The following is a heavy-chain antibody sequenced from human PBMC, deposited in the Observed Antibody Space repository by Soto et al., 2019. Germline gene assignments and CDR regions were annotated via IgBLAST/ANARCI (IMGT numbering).Heavy chain of an antibody. D-gene: IGHD2-15*01. CDR3: ARDGEDIVVVVAATDGMDV. J-gene: IGHJ6*02. CDR2: ISSSSSYI. V-gene: IGHV3-21*01. CDR1: GFTFSSYS. Sequence: EVQLVESGGGLVQPGGSLRLSCAASGFTFSSYSMNWVRQAPGKGLEWVSSISSSSSYIYYADSVKGRFTISRDNAKNSLYLQMNSLRAEDTAVYYCARDGEDIVVVVAATDGMDVWGQGTTVTVSS.